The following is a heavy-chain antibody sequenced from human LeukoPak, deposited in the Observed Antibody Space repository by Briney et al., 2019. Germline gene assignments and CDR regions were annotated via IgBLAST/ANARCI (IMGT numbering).Heavy chain of an antibody. Sequence: ASVKVSCKASGYTFTGYYMHWVRQAPGQGLEWMGWINPNSGGTNYAQKFQGRVTMTRDTSISTAYMELSRLRSDDAAVYYCARDQYYYDSSGYRDAFDIWGQGTMVTVSS. V-gene: IGHV1-2*02. CDR1: GYTFTGYY. D-gene: IGHD3-22*01. J-gene: IGHJ3*02. CDR2: INPNSGGT. CDR3: ARDQYYYDSSGYRDAFDI.